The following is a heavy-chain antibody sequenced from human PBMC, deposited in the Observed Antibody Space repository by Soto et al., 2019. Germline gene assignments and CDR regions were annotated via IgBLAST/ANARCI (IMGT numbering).Heavy chain of an antibody. J-gene: IGHJ3*02. CDR3: ARDRLPFVEFDLGGAFDI. D-gene: IGHD3-16*01. CDR2: ISYDGSNK. Sequence: GGSLRLSCAASGFTFSSYAMHWVRQAPGKGLEWVAVISYDGSNKYYADSVKGRFTISRDNSKNTLYLQMNSLRAEDTAVYYCARDRLPFVEFDLGGAFDIWGQGTMVTVSS. CDR1: GFTFSSYA. V-gene: IGHV3-30-3*01.